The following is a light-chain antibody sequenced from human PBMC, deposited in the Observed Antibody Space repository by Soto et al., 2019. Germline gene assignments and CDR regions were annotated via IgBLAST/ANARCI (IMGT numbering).Light chain of an antibody. Sequence: QSALTQPASVSGSPGQSIAISCIGSSSVVGGYNCVSWHQQHPGKAPKVVIYDVSNRPSGVSDRFSGSKSGNTASLTISGLQAEDEADYYCSSYTSSSTYVFGTGTKVTV. CDR2: DVS. J-gene: IGLJ1*01. CDR1: SSVVGGYNC. V-gene: IGLV2-14*01. CDR3: SSYTSSSTYV.